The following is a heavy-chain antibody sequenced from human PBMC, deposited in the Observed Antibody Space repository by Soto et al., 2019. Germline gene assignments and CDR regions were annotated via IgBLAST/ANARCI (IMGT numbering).Heavy chain of an antibody. CDR2: INQDGSIK. Sequence: GGSLRLSCAASGFTFTNYWITWVRQAPGKGLEWVANINQDGSIKNYVDSVKGRFTISRDNAKNTLYLQMNSLRADEDTAVYYCTRSIDLWGQGTQVTVSS. CDR1: GFTFTNYW. V-gene: IGHV3-7*01. CDR3: TRSIDL. J-gene: IGHJ4*02.